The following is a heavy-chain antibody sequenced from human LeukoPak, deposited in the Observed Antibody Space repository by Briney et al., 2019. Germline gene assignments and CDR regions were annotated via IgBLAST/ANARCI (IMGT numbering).Heavy chain of an antibody. D-gene: IGHD2-2*01. V-gene: IGHV3-21*01. CDR2: ISSSSSYI. CDR3: ARVGDIVVVPAEDY. Sequence: PGGSLRLSCAASGFTFGSYSMNWVRQAPGKGLEWVSSISSSSSYIYYADSVKGRFTISRDNAKNSLYLQMNSLRAEDTAVYYCARVGDIVVVPAEDYWGQGTLVTVSS. CDR1: GFTFGSYS. J-gene: IGHJ4*02.